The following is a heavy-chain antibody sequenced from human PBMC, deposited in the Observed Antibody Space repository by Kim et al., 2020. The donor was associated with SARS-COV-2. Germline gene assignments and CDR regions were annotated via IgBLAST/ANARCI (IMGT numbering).Heavy chain of an antibody. CDR3: AKDPWNYENGVFDY. D-gene: IGHD1-7*01. Sequence: ADSVKGRFTISRDNSKNTLYLQMNSLRAEDTAVYYCAKDPWNYENGVFDYWGQGTLVTVSS. J-gene: IGHJ4*02. V-gene: IGHV3-23*01.